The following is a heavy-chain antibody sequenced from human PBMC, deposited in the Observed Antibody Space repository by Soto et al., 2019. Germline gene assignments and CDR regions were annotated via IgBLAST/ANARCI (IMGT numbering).Heavy chain of an antibody. CDR3: TPDLLRYYVMAV. D-gene: IGHD2-15*01. V-gene: IGHV3-15*07. CDR2: IKSKTDGGTT. Sequence: EVPLVESGGGLIKPGGSLRLSCAASAFSLSNVWMNWVRQAPGKGLEWVGRIKSKTDGGTTDVAAPVKGRFTISRDDSKNTLYLQMSSLKTEDTAVYYCTPDLLRYYVMAVWGQGTTVTVSS. CDR1: AFSLSNVW. J-gene: IGHJ6*02.